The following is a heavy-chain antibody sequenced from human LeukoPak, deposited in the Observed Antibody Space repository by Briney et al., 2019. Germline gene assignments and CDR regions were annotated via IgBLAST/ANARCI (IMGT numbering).Heavy chain of an antibody. CDR3: ARWGEDGLDY. D-gene: IGHD3-10*01. CDR2: INHSGST. Sequence: SETLSLTCAVYGGSFSGYYWSWIRQPPGKGLEWIGEINHSGSTNYNPSLKSRVTISVDTSKNQFSLKLSSVTAADTAVYYCARWGEDGLDYWGQGTLVTVSS. V-gene: IGHV4-34*01. CDR1: GGSFSGYY. J-gene: IGHJ4*02.